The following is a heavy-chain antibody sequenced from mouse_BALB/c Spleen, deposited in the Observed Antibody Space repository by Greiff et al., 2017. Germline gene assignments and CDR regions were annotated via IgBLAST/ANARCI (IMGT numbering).Heavy chain of an antibody. D-gene: IGHD2-4*01. CDR2: INSNGGST. CDR1: GFTFSSYY. CDR3: ARHYDYEYFDV. Sequence: EVQVVESGGGLVKLGGSLKLSCAASGFTFSSYYMSWVRQTPEKRLELVAAINSNGGSTYYPDTVKGRFTISRDNAKNTLYLQMSSLKSEDTALYYCARHYDYEYFDVWGAGTTVTVSS. J-gene: IGHJ1*01. V-gene: IGHV5-6-2*01.